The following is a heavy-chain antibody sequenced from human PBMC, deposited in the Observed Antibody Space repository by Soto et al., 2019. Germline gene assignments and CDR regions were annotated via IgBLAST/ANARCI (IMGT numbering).Heavy chain of an antibody. CDR2: IWPSGDT. CDR3: ARATIFGVVDSWFDP. J-gene: IGHJ5*02. V-gene: IGHV4-4*02. D-gene: IGHD3-3*01. Sequence: SETLSLTCAVSGDSISSNHWWNWVRQPPGKGLEWVGEIWPSGDTNYSPSLEGRVTVSLDKSQNQFSLRLTSVTAADTAVYYCARATIFGVVDSWFDPWGQGTLVTVSS. CDR1: GDSISSNHW.